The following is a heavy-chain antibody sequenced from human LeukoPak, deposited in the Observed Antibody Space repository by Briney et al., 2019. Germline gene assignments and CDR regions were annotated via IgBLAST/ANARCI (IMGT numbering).Heavy chain of an antibody. D-gene: IGHD3-22*01. J-gene: IGHJ4*02. Sequence: NPSETLSLTCTVSGGSISSSSYYWSWIRQPPGKGLEWIGYIYNSGSTNYNPSLKSRVTISVDTSKNQFSLKLSSVTAADTAVYYCARARNYYDSSGYRGTYFDYWGQGTLVTVSS. CDR1: GGSISSSSYY. V-gene: IGHV4-61*01. CDR2: IYNSGST. CDR3: ARARNYYDSSGYRGTYFDY.